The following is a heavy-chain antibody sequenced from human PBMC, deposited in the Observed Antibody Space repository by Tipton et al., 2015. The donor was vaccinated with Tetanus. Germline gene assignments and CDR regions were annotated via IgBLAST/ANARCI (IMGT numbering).Heavy chain of an antibody. Sequence: GSLRLSCAASGFTFSSYSMNWVRQAPGKGLEWVSSISSSSSYIYYADSVKGRFTISRDNAKNSLYLQMNSLRAEDTAVYYCARIERPGSITIFGWDYWGQGTLVTVSS. CDR2: ISSSSSYI. CDR3: ARIERPGSITIFGWDY. J-gene: IGHJ4*02. CDR1: GFTFSSYS. D-gene: IGHD3-3*01. V-gene: IGHV3-21*01.